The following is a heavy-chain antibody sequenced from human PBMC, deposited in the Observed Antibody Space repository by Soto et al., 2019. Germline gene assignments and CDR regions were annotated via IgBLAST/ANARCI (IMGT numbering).Heavy chain of an antibody. CDR1: GFIFSTYA. CDR2: ISYDGSNK. J-gene: IGHJ4*02. D-gene: IGHD1-7*01. Sequence: QVQLVESGGGVVQPGRSLRLSCAASGFIFSTYAIHWVRQAPGKGLEWVAVISYDGSNKYYADSVKGRFTISRDNSKNTLYLQMNRLRTEDTAVYYCAKDRYWNYLSPSLDYWGQGTLVTVSS. CDR3: AKDRYWNYLSPSLDY. V-gene: IGHV3-30-3*01.